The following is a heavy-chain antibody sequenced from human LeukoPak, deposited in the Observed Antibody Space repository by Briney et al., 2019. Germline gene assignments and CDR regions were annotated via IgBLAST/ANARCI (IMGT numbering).Heavy chain of an antibody. CDR2: IYPGDSDT. Sequence: GESLKISCKGSGYSFTSYWIGWVRQMPGKGLEWMGIIYPGDSDTRYSPSFQGQVTISADKSISTAYLQWSSLEASDTAMYYCARTYCSSTSCLDAFDIWGQGTMVTVSS. J-gene: IGHJ3*02. CDR1: GYSFTSYW. D-gene: IGHD2-2*01. V-gene: IGHV5-51*01. CDR3: ARTYCSSTSCLDAFDI.